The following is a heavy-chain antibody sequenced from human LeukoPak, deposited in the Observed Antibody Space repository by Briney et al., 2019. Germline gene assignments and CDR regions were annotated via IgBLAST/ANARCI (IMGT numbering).Heavy chain of an antibody. D-gene: IGHD3-10*01. V-gene: IGHV3-74*01. CDR2: IDSDGSST. J-gene: IGHJ4*02. CDR3: ARDGEGGYPVDY. Sequence: GSLRLSCAASGFPFSRYWMHWVRQAPGKGLVLVSRIDSDGSSTTYADSVKGRFTISRDNAKNTLYLQMNSLRVEDTAVYYCARDGEGGYPVDYWGQGTLVTVSS. CDR1: GFPFSRYW.